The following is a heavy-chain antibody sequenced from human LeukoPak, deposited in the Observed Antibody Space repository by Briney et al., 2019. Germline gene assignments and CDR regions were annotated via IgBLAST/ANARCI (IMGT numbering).Heavy chain of an antibody. CDR2: ISSSSSYI. CDR3: ARDRSLYDSGGYDDAFDI. Sequence: PGGSLRLSCAASGFTFSSYSMNWVRQAPGKGLEWVSSISSSSSYIYYADSVKGRFTISRDNAKNSLYLQMNSLRAEDTAVYYCARDRSLYDSGGYDDAFDIWGQGTMVTVSS. V-gene: IGHV3-21*01. D-gene: IGHD3-22*01. J-gene: IGHJ3*02. CDR1: GFTFSSYS.